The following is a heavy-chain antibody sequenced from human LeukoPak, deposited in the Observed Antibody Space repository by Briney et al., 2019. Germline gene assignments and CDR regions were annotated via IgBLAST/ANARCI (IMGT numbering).Heavy chain of an antibody. CDR2: SGST. D-gene: IGHD1-26*01. V-gene: IGHV4-61*09. Sequence: PSQTLSLTCTVSGGSISSGSYYWSWIRQAPGKGLEWIGQSGSTNYNPSLESRVTISVDTSKNQLSLKMKSVTSADTAVYFCANLIAGGGGRGYWGQGALVTVSS. J-gene: IGHJ4*02. CDR3: ANLIAGGGGRGY. CDR1: GGSISSGSYY.